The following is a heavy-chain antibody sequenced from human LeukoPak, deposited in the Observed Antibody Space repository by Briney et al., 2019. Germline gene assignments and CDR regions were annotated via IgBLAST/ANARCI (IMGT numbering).Heavy chain of an antibody. CDR1: GFTFSSYG. V-gene: IGHV3-23*01. J-gene: IGHJ4*02. Sequence: GGTLRLSCAASGFTFSSYGMSWVRQAPGKGLEWVSTISGSGGSTYYADSVKGRFTISRDNSKNTLYLQMNSLRAEDTAVYYCAKDFRYGSGSYYKNSAYDYWGQGTLVTVSS. D-gene: IGHD3-10*01. CDR2: ISGSGGST. CDR3: AKDFRYGSGSYYKNSAYDY.